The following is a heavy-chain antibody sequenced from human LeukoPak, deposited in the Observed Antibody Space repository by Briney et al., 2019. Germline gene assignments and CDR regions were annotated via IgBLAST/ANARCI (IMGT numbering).Heavy chain of an antibody. Sequence: ASVKVSCKASGYTFTSYGISWVRQAPGQGLEWMGWISAYNGNTNYAQKLQGRVTMTTDTPTSTAYMELRSLRSDDTAVYYCARAGGSPARGYNWFDPWGQGTLVTVSS. CDR2: ISAYNGNT. J-gene: IGHJ5*02. V-gene: IGHV1-18*01. CDR1: GYTFTSYG. D-gene: IGHD6-6*01. CDR3: ARAGGSPARGYNWFDP.